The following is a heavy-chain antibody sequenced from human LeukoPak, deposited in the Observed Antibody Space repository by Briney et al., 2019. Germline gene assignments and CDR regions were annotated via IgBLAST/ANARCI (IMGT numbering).Heavy chain of an antibody. CDR3: ARVKWAFDY. CDR2: IKQDGSEK. D-gene: IGHD2-8*01. Sequence: GGSLRLSCAASGFTVSSNYMSWVRQAPGKGLEWVANIKQDGSEKYYVDSVKGRFTISRDNAKNSLYLQMNSLRAEDTAVYYCARVKWAFDYWGQGTLVTVSS. CDR1: GFTVSSNY. V-gene: IGHV3-7*01. J-gene: IGHJ4*02.